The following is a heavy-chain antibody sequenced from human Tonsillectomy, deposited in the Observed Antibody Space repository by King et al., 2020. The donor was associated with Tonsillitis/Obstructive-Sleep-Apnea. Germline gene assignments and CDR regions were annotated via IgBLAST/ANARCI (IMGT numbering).Heavy chain of an antibody. Sequence: VQLQQWGAGLLKPSETLSLTCAVYGGSFSVYYWSWIRQPPGKGLEWIGEINHRGSTNYKSSLKSRVTISVDTSKNQFSLKLSSVTAADTAVYYCARVQYYGSGSYPYWYFDLWGRGTLVTVSS. CDR2: INHRGST. CDR3: ARVQYYGSGSYPYWYFDL. J-gene: IGHJ2*01. D-gene: IGHD3-10*01. CDR1: GGSFSVYY. V-gene: IGHV4-34*01.